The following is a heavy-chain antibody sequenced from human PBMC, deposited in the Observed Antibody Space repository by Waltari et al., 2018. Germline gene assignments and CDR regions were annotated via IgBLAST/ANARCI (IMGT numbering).Heavy chain of an antibody. V-gene: IGHV1-24*01. CDR3: HLTGRNIVIASAASPAYYSYLGV. J-gene: IGHJ6*03. CDR2: FAPEDGKA. D-gene: IGHD2-15*01. CDR1: GYTLTGLS. Sequence: QLQVLQSGPEGRKPWAAVKVSVKMSGYTLTGLSKHWLGRVPGNWLEGLAGFAPEDGKAISARQFQGRITMTADTCIDTAYMEFSCLRYDDTAVYYCHLTGRNIVIASAASPAYYSYLGVWGRGTAVTVFS.